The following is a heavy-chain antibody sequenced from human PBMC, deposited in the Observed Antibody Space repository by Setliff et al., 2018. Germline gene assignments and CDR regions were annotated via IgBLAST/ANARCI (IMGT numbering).Heavy chain of an antibody. D-gene: IGHD3-3*01. Sequence: ASVKVSCKASGYTFTSYAMNWVRQAPGQGLEWMGWINTNTGNPTYAQGFTGRFVFSLDTPVSTAYLQISSLKAEDTAVYYCARLTYYDFWSGYLYYYYYMDVWGKGTTVTVSS. J-gene: IGHJ6*03. CDR1: GYTFTSYA. CDR3: ARLTYYDFWSGYLYYYYYMDV. CDR2: INTNTGNP. V-gene: IGHV7-4-1*02.